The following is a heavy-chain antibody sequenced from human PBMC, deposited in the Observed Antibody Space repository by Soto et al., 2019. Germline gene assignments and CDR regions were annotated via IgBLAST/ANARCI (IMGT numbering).Heavy chain of an antibody. Sequence: PGGSLRLSCAASGFTFSSYAMHWVRQAPGKGLEWVAVISYDGSNKYYADSVKGRFTISRDNSKNTLYLQMNSLRAEDTAVYYCARDSCSSTSCRYYYYGMDVWGQGTTVTVSS. V-gene: IGHV3-30-3*01. CDR3: ARDSCSSTSCRYYYYGMDV. CDR1: GFTFSSYA. CDR2: ISYDGSNK. D-gene: IGHD2-2*01. J-gene: IGHJ6*02.